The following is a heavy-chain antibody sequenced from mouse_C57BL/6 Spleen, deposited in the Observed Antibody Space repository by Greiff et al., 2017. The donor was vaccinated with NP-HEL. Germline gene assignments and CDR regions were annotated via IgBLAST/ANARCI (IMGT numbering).Heavy chain of an antibody. V-gene: IGHV2-6-1*01. Sequence: QVQLQESGPGLVAPSQSLSITCTVSGFSLTSYGVHWVRQPPGKGLEWLVVIWSDGSTTYYSALYSRLSISKDNSKSHVFLKMNSLQTDDTAMYYCARHFYYGNYAYAMDYWGQGTSVTVSS. CDR2: IWSDGST. CDR3: ARHFYYGNYAYAMDY. CDR1: GFSLTSYG. J-gene: IGHJ4*01. D-gene: IGHD2-1*01.